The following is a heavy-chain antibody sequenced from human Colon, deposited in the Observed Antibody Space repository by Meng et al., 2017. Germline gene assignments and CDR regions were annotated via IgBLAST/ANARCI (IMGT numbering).Heavy chain of an antibody. CDR1: GYTFTSYG. CDR3: ARVIADYGDSLWN. V-gene: IGHV1-18*01. J-gene: IGHJ4*02. Sequence: QVTVVQSGAEVKNPGASGKVSCQAAGYTFTSYGISWVRQAPGQGLEWMGWISAYNGNTNYAQKLQGRVTMTTDTSTSTAYMELRSLRSDDTAVYYCARVIADYGDSLWNWGQGTLVTVSS. D-gene: IGHD4-17*01. CDR2: ISAYNGNT.